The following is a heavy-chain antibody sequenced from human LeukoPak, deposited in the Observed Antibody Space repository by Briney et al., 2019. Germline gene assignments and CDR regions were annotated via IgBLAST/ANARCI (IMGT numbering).Heavy chain of an antibody. Sequence: PSGGSLRLSCAASGFTFSSYAMSWVRQAPGKGLEWVSAISGSGGSTYYADSVKGRFTISRDNSKNTLYLQMNSLRAEDTAVYYCAKDEEPYSSGPNSLGANYWGQGTLVTVSS. V-gene: IGHV3-23*01. J-gene: IGHJ4*02. D-gene: IGHD6-19*01. CDR1: GFTFSSYA. CDR3: AKDEEPYSSGPNSLGANY. CDR2: ISGSGGST.